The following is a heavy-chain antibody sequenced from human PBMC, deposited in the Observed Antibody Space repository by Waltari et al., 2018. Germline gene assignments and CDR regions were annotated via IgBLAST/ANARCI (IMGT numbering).Heavy chain of an antibody. J-gene: IGHJ4*02. V-gene: IGHV3-23*01. CDR3: ASSLYGDYTQIWGRVFDY. D-gene: IGHD4-17*01. Sequence: VQLLESGGGLVQSGGSLRLSCAASGFTFRSYAMNWVRQGPGRGVEWLSVIGGRGGRTDYADSGKGRFTISRDKSKNTLYLQMNNLRVEDTAVYYCASSLYGDYTQIWGRVFDYWGQGTLVTVSS. CDR1: GFTFRSYA. CDR2: IGGRGGRT.